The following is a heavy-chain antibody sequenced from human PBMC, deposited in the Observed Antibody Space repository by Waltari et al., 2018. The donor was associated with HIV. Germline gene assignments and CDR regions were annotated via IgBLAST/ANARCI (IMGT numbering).Heavy chain of an antibody. CDR2: INTGGSTV. CDR3: ASVGFIYFLDQ. V-gene: IGHV3-48*02. Sequence: EVQLVESGGGLVQPGESLRLSCAASGFSFSSYSMNWVRQAPGKGLEWIAYINTGGSTVYYADSVKDRFTISRDNTKNSLYLQMNSLRDDDTAVYYCASVGFIYFLDQWGQGALVTVSS. J-gene: IGHJ4*02. D-gene: IGHD3-9*01. CDR1: GFSFSSYS.